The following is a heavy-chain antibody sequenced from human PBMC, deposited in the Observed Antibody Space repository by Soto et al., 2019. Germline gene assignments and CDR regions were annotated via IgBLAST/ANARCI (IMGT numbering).Heavy chain of an antibody. D-gene: IGHD2-2*01. CDR1: GGSISSGGYY. J-gene: IGHJ3*02. CDR2: IYYSGST. V-gene: IGHV4-31*03. Sequence: SKTLSLTCTVSGGSISSGGYYWSWIRQHPGKGLEWIGYIYYSGSTYYNPSLKSRVTISVDMSKNQFSLKLSSVTAADTAVYYCAREDIVVVPAAVGAFDIWGQGTMVTVSS. CDR3: AREDIVVVPAAVGAFDI.